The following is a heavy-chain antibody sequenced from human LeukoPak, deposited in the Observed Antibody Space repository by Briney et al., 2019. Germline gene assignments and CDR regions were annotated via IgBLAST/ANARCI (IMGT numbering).Heavy chain of an antibody. V-gene: IGHV3-23*01. Sequence: GGSLRLSCAASGFTFSTYAMSWVRQAPGEGLECVSSIISRGERTFYADSVKDRFTISRDNSENTLYLQMSRLRAEDTAVYYCAKDRPNYHESNGHYYRPNGDYWGQGTLVTVSS. J-gene: IGHJ4*02. CDR2: IISRGERT. D-gene: IGHD3-22*01. CDR1: GFTFSTYA. CDR3: AKDRPNYHESNGHYYRPNGDY.